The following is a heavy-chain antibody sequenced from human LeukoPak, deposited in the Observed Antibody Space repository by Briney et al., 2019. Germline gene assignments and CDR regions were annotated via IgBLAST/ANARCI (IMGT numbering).Heavy chain of an antibody. CDR2: SYYSGST. V-gene: IGHV4-59*01. CDR3: ARAGGGYSFDY. D-gene: IGHD6-13*01. Sequence: TSETLSLTCTVSGGSISTYYWSWIRQPPGKGLEWIGYSYYSGSTTHNPSLKSRVTISVDTSRNQFSLKLTSVTAADTAVYYCARAGGGYSFDYWGQGTLVTVSS. CDR1: GGSISTYY. J-gene: IGHJ4*02.